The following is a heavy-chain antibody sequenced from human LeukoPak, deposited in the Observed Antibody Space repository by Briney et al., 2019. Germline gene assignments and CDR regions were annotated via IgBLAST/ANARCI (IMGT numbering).Heavy chain of an antibody. D-gene: IGHD6-13*01. V-gene: IGHV1-18*01. Sequence: ASVRVSCKASGYTFPNYNINWVRQGPGQGLEWIGWISAYNGHTIFAQKFQGRVTMTTDTSTSTAYMELRSLRFDDTAVYYCARDQGFGIAAVDSWFSPWGQGTLVTVSS. J-gene: IGHJ5*02. CDR1: GYTFPNYN. CDR3: ARDQGFGIAAVDSWFSP. CDR2: ISAYNGHT.